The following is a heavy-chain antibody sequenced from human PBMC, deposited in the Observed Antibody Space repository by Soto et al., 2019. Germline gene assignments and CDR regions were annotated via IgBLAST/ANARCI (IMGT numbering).Heavy chain of an antibody. D-gene: IGHD4-17*01. CDR2: INPSGGST. V-gene: IGHV1-46*01. CDR1: GYTFTSYY. Sequence: ASVKVSCKASGYTFTSYYMHWVRQAPGQGLEWMGIINPSGGSTSYAQKFQGRVTMTRDTSTSTVYMELSSLRSEDTAVYYCARGLYLHDYGGNSFHDAFDIWGQGTMVTVSS. J-gene: IGHJ3*02. CDR3: ARGLYLHDYGGNSFHDAFDI.